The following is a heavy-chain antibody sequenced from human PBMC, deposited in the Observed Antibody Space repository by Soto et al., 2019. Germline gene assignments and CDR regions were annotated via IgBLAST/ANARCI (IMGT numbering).Heavy chain of an antibody. Sequence: SETLSLTCTVSGGSISSFYWSWVRQPAGKGLEWIGRIYTSGSTDYNPSRKSRVTMSVDTSKNQVSLRLSSVTAADTAVYYCARDQGLLALHYYYGTDVWGQGTTVNVSS. CDR2: IYTSGST. CDR3: ARDQGLLALHYYYGTDV. J-gene: IGHJ6*01. V-gene: IGHV4-4*07. CDR1: GGSISSFY. D-gene: IGHD6-25*01.